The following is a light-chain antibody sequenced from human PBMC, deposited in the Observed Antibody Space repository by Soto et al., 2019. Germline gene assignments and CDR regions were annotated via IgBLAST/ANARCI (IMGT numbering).Light chain of an antibody. Sequence: EIVLTQSPVTLSVSPGERATLSCRASQSLSSNSLAWYQQKPGQAPRLLIFGTSRRATAIPDRFSGSGSGTDFTLIISRLETGDLAVYYCQQYGSSTRFFGGGTKVESK. CDR3: QQYGSSTRF. CDR2: GTS. V-gene: IGKV3-20*01. CDR1: QSLSSNS. J-gene: IGKJ4*01.